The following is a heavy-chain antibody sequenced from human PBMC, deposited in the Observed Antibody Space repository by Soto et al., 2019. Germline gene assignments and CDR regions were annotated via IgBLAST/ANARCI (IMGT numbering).Heavy chain of an antibody. D-gene: IGHD2-2*01. CDR3: ATGRSELVPRAMDT. Sequence: SETLSLTCTVSGDSFSNYYCNWVRKSAGKGLEWIGRIYPTGSTTYNPSLKSRLTMSVDTSKNQFSLRLTSMTAADTAVYYCATGRSELVPRAMDTWGQGNMVTVYS. CDR1: GDSFSNYY. J-gene: IGHJ5*02. V-gene: IGHV4-4*07. CDR2: IYPTGST.